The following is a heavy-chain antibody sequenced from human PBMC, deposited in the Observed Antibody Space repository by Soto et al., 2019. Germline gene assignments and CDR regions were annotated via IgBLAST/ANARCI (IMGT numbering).Heavy chain of an antibody. CDR3: ARDRRYYDSSGYWFDP. D-gene: IGHD3-22*01. V-gene: IGHV1-69*06. CDR1: GGTFSSYA. J-gene: IGHJ5*02. Sequence: SVKVSCKASGGTFSSYAISWVRRAPGQGLEWMGGIIPIFGTANYAQKFQGRVTITADKSTSTAYMELSSLRSEDTAVYYCARDRRYYDSSGYWFDPWGQGTLVTVSS. CDR2: IIPIFGTA.